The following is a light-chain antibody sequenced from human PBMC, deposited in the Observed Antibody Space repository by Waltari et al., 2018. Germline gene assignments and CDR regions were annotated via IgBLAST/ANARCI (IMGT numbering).Light chain of an antibody. J-gene: IGKJ1*01. CDR1: QNINNY. Sequence: DIQMTQSPSSLSASVGDSVTITCRASQNINNYLNWYQQKPGKAPTLLIYSASGLQNGVPSRFIASGFGTDFALTISSLQPEDFATYYCQQSYSSLTWTFGQGTTV. CDR2: SAS. CDR3: QQSYSSLTWT. V-gene: IGKV1-39*01.